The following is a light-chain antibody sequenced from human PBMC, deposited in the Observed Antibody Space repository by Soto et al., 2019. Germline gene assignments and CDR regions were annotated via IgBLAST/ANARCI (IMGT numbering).Light chain of an antibody. V-gene: IGKV3-15*01. CDR2: SAS. J-gene: IGKJ1*01. CDR3: QQYSSWPTT. CDR1: QSISNN. Sequence: DIVMTQSPDTLSVSPGERATLSFRASQSISNNLAWYQQKPGQAPRLLIYSASTRATDFPARFSGGGSGTDFTLTISGLQSEDFAVYYCQQYSSWPTTFGQGTKVDI.